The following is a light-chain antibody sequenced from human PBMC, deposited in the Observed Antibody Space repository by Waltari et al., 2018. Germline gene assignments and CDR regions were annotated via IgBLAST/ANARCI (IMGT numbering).Light chain of an antibody. CDR2: EDT. CDR3: YSSDTTGLRV. V-gene: IGLV3-10*01. J-gene: IGLJ1*01. Sequence: SYELTQPPSVSVSPGQTARITCSGHELTRNYAYWFQQKSGQAPRLVIYEDTKRPSGIPARFSGSSSGTVATLTITGAQVDDEADYYCYSSDTTGLRVFGGGTTVVVL. CDR1: ELTRNY.